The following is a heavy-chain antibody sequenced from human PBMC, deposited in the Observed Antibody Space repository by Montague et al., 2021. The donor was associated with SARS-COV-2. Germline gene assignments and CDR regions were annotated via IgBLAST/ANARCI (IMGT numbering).Heavy chain of an antibody. D-gene: IGHD3-3*01. V-gene: IGHV4-59*01. Sequence: SETLSLTCTVSGGSISSYYWSWIRQPPGKGLEWIGYIYYSGSTNYNPSLKSRVTISVDTSKNQFSLKLSSVTAADTAVYCCARAQVAHITIFGVVTSFDYWGQGTLVTVSS. J-gene: IGHJ4*02. CDR3: ARAQVAHITIFGVVTSFDY. CDR1: GGSISSYY. CDR2: IYYSGST.